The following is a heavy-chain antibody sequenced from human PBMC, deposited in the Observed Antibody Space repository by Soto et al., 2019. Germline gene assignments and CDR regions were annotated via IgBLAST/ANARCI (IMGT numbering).Heavy chain of an antibody. CDR1: GYTFTTYG. CDR2: ISAFTGNT. Sequence: QVQLIQSGAEVKKPGASVKVSCKASGYTFTTYGISWVRQAPGQGLEWMGWISAFTGNTNYAQKLQGRVTMTTDTSTNTAYMELRSLRSDDTAISYCSRDGSDYDFLSGRGGFDYWGQGTLVTVSS. CDR3: SRDGSDYDFLSGRGGFDY. V-gene: IGHV1-18*01. D-gene: IGHD3-3*01. J-gene: IGHJ4*02.